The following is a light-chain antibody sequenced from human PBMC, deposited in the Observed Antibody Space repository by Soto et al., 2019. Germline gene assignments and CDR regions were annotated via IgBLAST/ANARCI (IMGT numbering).Light chain of an antibody. V-gene: IGLV1-44*01. J-gene: IGLJ2*01. CDR3: AAWDDSLNGVV. Sequence: QSVLTQPTSASGTPGQRVTISCSGSSSNVGSYTVYWYQQLPGTAPKVLIYSGNRRPSGVPARFSGSKSGTSASLAISGLQSEDEADYYCAAWDDSLNGVVFGGGTKLTVL. CDR1: SSNVGSYT. CDR2: SGN.